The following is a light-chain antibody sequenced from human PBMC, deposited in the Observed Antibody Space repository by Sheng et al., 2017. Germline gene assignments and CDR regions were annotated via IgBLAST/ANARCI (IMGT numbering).Light chain of an antibody. CDR1: QSISSY. Sequence: DIQMTQSPSSLSASVGDRVTITCRASQSISSYLNWYXQKPGRAPKLLIYAASSLQSGVPSRXSGSGSGTDFTLTISSLQPEDFATYNCQQSYSSLWTFGQGTRVEIK. CDR3: QQSYSSLWT. J-gene: IGKJ1*01. CDR2: AAS. V-gene: IGKV1-39*01.